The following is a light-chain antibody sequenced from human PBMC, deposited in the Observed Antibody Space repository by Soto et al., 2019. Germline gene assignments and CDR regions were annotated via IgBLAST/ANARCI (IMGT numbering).Light chain of an antibody. CDR3: QQYENLPS. CDR1: QDISNY. CDR2: DAS. J-gene: IGKJ4*01. Sequence: IQLTQSTSSVSASVGDRVTITCQASQDISNYLNWHQQKPGKAPKALIHDASSLATGVPSRFSGSGSGTDFTFTINSLQPEDIGTYYCQQYENLPSFGGGTMVDVK. V-gene: IGKV1-33*01.